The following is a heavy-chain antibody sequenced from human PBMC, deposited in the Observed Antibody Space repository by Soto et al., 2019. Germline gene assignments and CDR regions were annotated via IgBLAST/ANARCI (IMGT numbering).Heavy chain of an antibody. CDR3: ASSVEWPTQPPPSYYYYYGMDV. J-gene: IGHJ6*02. CDR2: ISYDGSNK. Sequence: PGGSLRLSCAASGFTFSSYAMHWVRQAPGKGLEWVAVISYDGSNKYYADYVKGRFTISRDNSKNTLYLQMNSLRAEDTAVYYCASSVEWPTQPPPSYYYYYGMDVWGQGTTVTVSS. CDR1: GFTFSSYA. D-gene: IGHD3-3*01. V-gene: IGHV3-30-3*01.